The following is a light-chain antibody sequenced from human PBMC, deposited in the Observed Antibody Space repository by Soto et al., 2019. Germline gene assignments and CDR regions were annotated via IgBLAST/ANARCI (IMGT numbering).Light chain of an antibody. V-gene: IGKV1-39*01. CDR1: QSISSY. Sequence: DIQMTQSPSSLSASVGDRVTITCRANQSISSYLNWYQQKPGKAPKLLIFAASTLQSGVPSRFSGRGSGSDFTLTISSLQPEDFVTYYCQQSYSTLFTFGPGTKVNIK. J-gene: IGKJ3*01. CDR2: AAS. CDR3: QQSYSTLFT.